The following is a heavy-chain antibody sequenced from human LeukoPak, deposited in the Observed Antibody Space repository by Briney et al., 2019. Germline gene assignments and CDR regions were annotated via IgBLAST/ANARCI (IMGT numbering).Heavy chain of an antibody. CDR2: IYYSGST. Sequence: SETLSLTCTVSGGSISSHYWSWIRQPPGKGLEWIGYIYYSGSTNYNPSLKSRVTISVDTSKNQFSLKLSSVTAADTAVYYCARVRKYSRPPGFDYWGQGTLVTVSS. V-gene: IGHV4-59*11. J-gene: IGHJ4*02. CDR3: ARVRKYSRPPGFDY. CDR1: GGSISSHY. D-gene: IGHD6-6*01.